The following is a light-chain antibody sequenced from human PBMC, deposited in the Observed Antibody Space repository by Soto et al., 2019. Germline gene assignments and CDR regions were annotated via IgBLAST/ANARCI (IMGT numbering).Light chain of an antibody. CDR1: QSVGNNY. CDR2: GAS. V-gene: IGKV3-20*01. Sequence: EIVLTQSPGTLSLSPGERATISCRASQSVGNNYLAWYQQRPGQTPRLLIYGASSRATGIPDRFSGSGSGTDFSPTISTLEPEDFAVYYCQQYGRSPPITFGQGTRLEIK. J-gene: IGKJ5*01. CDR3: QQYGRSPPIT.